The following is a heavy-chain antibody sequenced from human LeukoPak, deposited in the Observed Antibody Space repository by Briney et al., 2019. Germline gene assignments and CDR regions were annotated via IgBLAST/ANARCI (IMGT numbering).Heavy chain of an antibody. CDR2: IIPIFGTA. J-gene: IGHJ1*01. CDR3: ARGTYYYDSSGYYTAEYFQH. D-gene: IGHD3-22*01. CDR1: GGTFSSYA. V-gene: IGHV1-69*13. Sequence: ASVKVSCKASGGTFSSYAISWVRQAPGQGLEWMGGIIPIFGTANYAQKFQGRVTITADESTSTAYMELSSLRSEDTAVYYCARGTYYYDSSGYYTAEYFQHWGQGTLVTVSS.